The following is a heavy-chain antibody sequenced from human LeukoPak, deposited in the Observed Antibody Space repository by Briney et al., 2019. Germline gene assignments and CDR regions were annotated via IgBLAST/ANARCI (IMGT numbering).Heavy chain of an antibody. D-gene: IGHD3-10*01. J-gene: IGHJ4*02. CDR2: VNLQGST. CDR3: ARHGVDYYGSGSYPTPFDN. V-gene: IGHV4-4*02. Sequence: SGTLSLTCGVSGGSISNTNWWTWVRQPPGKGLEWIGEVNLQGSTNYNPSLKSRVTISVDTSKNQFSLKLSSVTAADTAVYYCARHGVDYYGSGSYPTPFDNWGQGTLVTVSS. CDR1: GGSISNTNW.